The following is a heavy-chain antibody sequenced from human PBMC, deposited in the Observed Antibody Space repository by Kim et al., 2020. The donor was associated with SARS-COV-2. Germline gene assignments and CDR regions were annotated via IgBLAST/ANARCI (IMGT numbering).Heavy chain of an antibody. V-gene: IGHV4-59*13. CDR1: GGSISSYY. Sequence: SETLSLTCTVSGGSISSYYWSWIRQPPGKGLEWIGYIYYSGSTNYNPSLKSRVTISVDTSKNQFSLELSSVTAADTAVYYCARVPLVDSSGWWAYDWGQGTLVTVSS. D-gene: IGHD6-19*01. CDR3: ARVPLVDSSGWWAYD. J-gene: IGHJ4*02. CDR2: IYYSGST.